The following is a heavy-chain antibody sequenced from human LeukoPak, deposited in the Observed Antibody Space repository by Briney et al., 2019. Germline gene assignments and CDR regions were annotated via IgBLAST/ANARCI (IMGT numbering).Heavy chain of an antibody. Sequence: SETLSLTCAVYGGSFSGYYWSWIRQPPGKGLEWIGEINHSGSTNYNPSLKSRVTISVDTSKNQFSLKLSSVTAADTAVYYCARGYWSGGSCPFDYWGQGTLVTVSS. V-gene: IGHV4-34*01. D-gene: IGHD2-15*01. CDR3: ARGYWSGGSCPFDY. CDR1: GGSFSGYY. J-gene: IGHJ4*02. CDR2: INHSGST.